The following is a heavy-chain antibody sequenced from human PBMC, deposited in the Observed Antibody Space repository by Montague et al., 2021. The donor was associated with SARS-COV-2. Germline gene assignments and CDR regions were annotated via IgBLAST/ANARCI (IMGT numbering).Heavy chain of an antibody. CDR3: ARDSVEMATMGFYYYYGMDV. CDR1: GGSISSGGYY. V-gene: IGHV4-31*03. J-gene: IGHJ6*02. CDR2: IYYSGST. D-gene: IGHD5-24*01. Sequence: TLSLTCTVSGGSISSGGYYWSWIRQPPGKGLEWIGYIYYSGSTYYNPSLKSRVTISVDTSKNQFSLKLSSVTAADTAVYYCARDSVEMATMGFYYYYGMDVWGQGTTVTVSS.